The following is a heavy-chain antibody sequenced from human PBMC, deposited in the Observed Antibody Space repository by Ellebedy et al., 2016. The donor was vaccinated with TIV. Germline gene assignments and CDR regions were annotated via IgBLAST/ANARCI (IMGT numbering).Heavy chain of an antibody. J-gene: IGHJ4*02. CDR1: GYTFTSYA. V-gene: IGHV1-3*01. Sequence: AASVKVSCKASGYTFTSYAMHWVRQAPGQRLEWMGWINAGNGNTKYSQKFQGRVTITADKSTSTAYMELSSLRSEDTAVYYCARDPYGGNSFDYWGQGTLVTVSS. CDR2: INAGNGNT. D-gene: IGHD4-23*01. CDR3: ARDPYGGNSFDY.